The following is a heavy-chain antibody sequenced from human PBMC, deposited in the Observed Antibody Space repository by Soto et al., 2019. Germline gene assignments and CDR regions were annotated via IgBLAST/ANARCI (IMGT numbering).Heavy chain of an antibody. CDR1: GLTFSDYF. Sequence: AQLVESGGGLVQPGGSLRLSCVASGLTFSDYFLHWVRQAPGKGPIWVSSIRSDGSGIDYADSVKGRFTISRDNAKNTLYLQMNSLRADDTAVYYCARVDWKPGADWGLGTLVTVSS. V-gene: IGHV3-74*01. D-gene: IGHD1-1*01. CDR3: ARVDWKPGAD. J-gene: IGHJ4*02. CDR2: IRSDGSGI.